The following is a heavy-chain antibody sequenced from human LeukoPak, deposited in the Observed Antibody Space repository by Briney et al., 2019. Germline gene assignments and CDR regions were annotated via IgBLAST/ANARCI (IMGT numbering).Heavy chain of an antibody. CDR3: AREFRGYSGYDLLDY. D-gene: IGHD5-12*01. J-gene: IGHJ4*02. CDR2: ISSSGSTI. CDR1: GFTFSDYY. V-gene: IGHV3-11*01. Sequence: GGSLRLSCAASGFTFSDYYMSWIRQAPRKGLEWVSYISSSGSTIYYADSVKGRFTISRDSAKNSLYLQMNSLRAEDTAVYYCAREFRGYSGYDLLDYWGQGTLVTVSS.